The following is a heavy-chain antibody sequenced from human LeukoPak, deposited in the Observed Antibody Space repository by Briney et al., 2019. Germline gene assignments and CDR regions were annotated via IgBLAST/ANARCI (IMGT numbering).Heavy chain of an antibody. CDR1: GGSFSGYY. CDR3: ARLAYGDSGDY. CDR2: INHSGST. V-gene: IGHV4-34*01. Sequence: SETLSLTCAVYGGSFSGYYWSWIRQPPGKGLEWIGEINHSGSTNYNPSLKSRVTISVDTSKNQFSLKLSSVTAADTAVYYCARLAYGDSGDYWGQGTLVTVSS. D-gene: IGHD4-17*01. J-gene: IGHJ4*02.